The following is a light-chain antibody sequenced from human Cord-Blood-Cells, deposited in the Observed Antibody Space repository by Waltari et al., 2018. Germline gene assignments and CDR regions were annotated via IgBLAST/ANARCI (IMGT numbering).Light chain of an antibody. CDR2: GAS. CDR1: QSVSSSY. CDR3: QQYGSSPYT. J-gene: IGKJ2*01. Sequence: DIVLRQSPGTLSLSPGERATLSCRASQSVSSSYLAWYQQKPGQAPRLLIYGASSRATGIPDRFSGSGSGTDFTLTISRLEPEDFAVYYCQQYGSSPYTFGQGTKLEIK. V-gene: IGKV3-20*01.